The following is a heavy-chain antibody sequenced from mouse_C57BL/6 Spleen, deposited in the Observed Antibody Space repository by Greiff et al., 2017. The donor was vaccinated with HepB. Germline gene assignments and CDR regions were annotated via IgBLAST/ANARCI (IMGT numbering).Heavy chain of an antibody. V-gene: IGHV3-1*01. J-gene: IGHJ2*01. CDR3: AREGTEGYFDY. CDR1: GYSITSGYD. CDR2: ISYSGST. D-gene: IGHD2-14*01. Sequence: VQLKESGPGMLKPSQSLSLTCTVTGYSITSGYDWHWIRHFPGNKLEWMGYISYSGSTNYNPSLKSRISITHDTSKNHFFLKLNSVTTEDTATYYCAREGTEGYFDYWGQGTTLTVSS.